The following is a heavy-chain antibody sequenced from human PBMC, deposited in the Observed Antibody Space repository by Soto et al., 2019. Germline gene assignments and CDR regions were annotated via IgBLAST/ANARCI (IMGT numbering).Heavy chain of an antibody. CDR3: ARAITINWFDP. J-gene: IGHJ5*02. D-gene: IGHD3-3*01. V-gene: IGHV1-69*02. CDR1: GGTFSSYT. CDR2: IIPILGIA. Sequence: QVQLVQSGAEVKKPGSSVKVSCKASGGTFSSYTISWVRKAAGQGLEWMGRIIPILGIANYAQKFQGRVTITADKSTSTAYMELSSLRAEDTAVYYCARAITINWFDPWGQGTLVTVSS.